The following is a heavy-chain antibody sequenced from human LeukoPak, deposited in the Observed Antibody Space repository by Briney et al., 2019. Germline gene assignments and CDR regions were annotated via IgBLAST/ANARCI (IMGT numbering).Heavy chain of an antibody. CDR1: GFTFSSYW. CDR3: ARSNQADDY. V-gene: IGHV3-74*01. CDR2: INPGGSSI. D-gene: IGHD1-14*01. J-gene: IGHJ4*02. Sequence: GRSLRLSCAASGFTFSSYWMHWVRQVPGKGLVWVARINPGGSSITYADSAKGRFTISRDNAKNTLYLQMDSLRAEDTGVYYCARSNQADDYWGQGTLVTVSS.